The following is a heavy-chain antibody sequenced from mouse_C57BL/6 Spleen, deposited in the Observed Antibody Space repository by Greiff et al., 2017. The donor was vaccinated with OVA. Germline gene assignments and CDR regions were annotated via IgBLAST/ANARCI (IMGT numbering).Heavy chain of an antibody. V-gene: IGHV1-69*01. Sequence: QVQLQQPGAELVMPGASVKLSCKASGYTFTSYWMHWVKQRPGQGLEWIGEIDPSDSYTNYNQKFKGKSTLTVDKSSSTAYMQLSSLTSEDSAVYYCARMDYGSSYEFDYWGQGTTLTVSS. CDR2: IDPSDSYT. CDR3: ARMDYGSSYEFDY. J-gene: IGHJ2*01. D-gene: IGHD1-1*01. CDR1: GYTFTSYW.